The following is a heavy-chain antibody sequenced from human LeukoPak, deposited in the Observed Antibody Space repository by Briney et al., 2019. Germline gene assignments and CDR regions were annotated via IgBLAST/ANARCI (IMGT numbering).Heavy chain of an antibody. Sequence: ASVKVSCKASGYTFTNYYIHWVRQAPGQGLEWMGIINPSGGSTNYAQKLQGRVTMTTDTSTSTAYMELRSLRSDDTAVYYCARVVITFGGVSVGLDYWGQGTLVTVSS. CDR3: ARVVITFGGVSVGLDY. J-gene: IGHJ4*02. D-gene: IGHD3-16*02. CDR1: GYTFTNYY. V-gene: IGHV1-46*01. CDR2: INPSGGST.